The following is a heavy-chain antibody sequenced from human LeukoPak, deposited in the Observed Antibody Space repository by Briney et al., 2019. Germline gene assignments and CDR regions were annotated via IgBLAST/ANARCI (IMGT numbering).Heavy chain of an antibody. CDR2: MNPNSGNT. CDR3: ARGPTAVLYSSSWYRGLGY. Sequence: ASVKVSCKASGYTFTSYNINWVRQATGQGLEWMGWMNPNSGNTGYAQKFQGRVTMTRNTSISTAYMELSSLRSEDTAVYYCARGPTAVLYSSSWYRGLGYWGQGTLVTVSS. D-gene: IGHD6-13*01. J-gene: IGHJ4*02. V-gene: IGHV1-8*01. CDR1: GYTFTSYN.